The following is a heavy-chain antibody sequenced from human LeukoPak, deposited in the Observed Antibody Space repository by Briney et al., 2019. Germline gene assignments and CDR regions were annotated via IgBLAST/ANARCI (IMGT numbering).Heavy chain of an antibody. Sequence: GESLKISCKGSGYSFTTYWIGWVRQMPGKGLEWMGIIYPGDSDTRYSPSFQGQVTISADKSISTAYLQWSSLKASDTAMYYCARSVGYYYASSGYYMGYYFDYWGQGTLVTVPS. V-gene: IGHV5-51*01. CDR1: GYSFTTYW. CDR3: ARSVGYYYASSGYYMGYYFDY. D-gene: IGHD3-22*01. CDR2: IYPGDSDT. J-gene: IGHJ4*02.